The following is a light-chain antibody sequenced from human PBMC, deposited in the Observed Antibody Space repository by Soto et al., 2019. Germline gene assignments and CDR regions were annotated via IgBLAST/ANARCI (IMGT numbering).Light chain of an antibody. CDR2: GAS. CDR3: QQYHTNGYST. CDR1: QSVSSN. V-gene: IGKV3-15*01. Sequence: EIVMTQSPATLSVSPGERATLSCRASQSVSSNLAWYQQKPGQAPRLLIYGASTRATGIPARFSGSGSGTEFTLTISSLQPDDFATYYCQQYHTNGYSTFGGGTKVEIK. J-gene: IGKJ4*01.